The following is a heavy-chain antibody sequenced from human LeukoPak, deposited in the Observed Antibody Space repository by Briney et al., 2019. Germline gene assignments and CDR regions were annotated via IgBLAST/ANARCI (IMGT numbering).Heavy chain of an antibody. CDR1: GGPFSGYY. CDR3: ASPILTGY. CDR2: IYYSGST. D-gene: IGHD3-9*01. V-gene: IGHV4-39*01. Sequence: SETLSLTCAVYGGPFSGYYWGWLRQPPGKGLEWIGSIYYSGSTYYNPSLKSRVTISVDTSKNQFSLKLSSVTAADTAVYYCASPILTGYWGQGTLVTLSS. J-gene: IGHJ4*02.